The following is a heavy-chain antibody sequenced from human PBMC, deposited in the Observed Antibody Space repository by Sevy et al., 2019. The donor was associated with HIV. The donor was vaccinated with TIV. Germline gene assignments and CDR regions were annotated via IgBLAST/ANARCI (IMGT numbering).Heavy chain of an antibody. CDR2: IYYSGST. CDR1: GGSISSGDYY. CDR3: ARASDYYDSSGYYNY. D-gene: IGHD3-22*01. V-gene: IGHV4-30-4*01. J-gene: IGHJ4*02. Sequence: SETLSLTCTVSGGSISSGDYYWSWIRQPPGKGLEWIGYIYYSGSTYYNPSLKSRVTISVDTSKNQFSLKLSSVTAADTAVYYCARASDYYDSSGYYNYWGQRTLVTVSS.